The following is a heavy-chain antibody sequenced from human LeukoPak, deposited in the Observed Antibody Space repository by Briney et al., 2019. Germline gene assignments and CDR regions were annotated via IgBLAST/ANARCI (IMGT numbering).Heavy chain of an antibody. Sequence: ASVKVSCKASGYTFTDYFIHWVRQAPGQGLEWMGWITPNIVDASHAQKFQDRVTMTRDRSINTAYMELSRMTSDDAAVYYCARMALDGGDSIGFDSWGQGTLVTVSS. CDR3: ARMALDGGDSIGFDS. J-gene: IGHJ5*01. CDR2: ITPNIVDA. V-gene: IGHV1-2*02. D-gene: IGHD2-21*02. CDR1: GYTFTDYF.